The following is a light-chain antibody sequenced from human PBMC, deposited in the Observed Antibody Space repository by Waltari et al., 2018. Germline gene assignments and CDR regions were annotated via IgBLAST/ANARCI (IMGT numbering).Light chain of an antibody. Sequence: EIVLTQSPGTVSLSPGDRATLSCRASQSVRIYLAWYQQKPGRAPRLLIYHASTRATGIPDRFSASGSGTDFSPTISRLEPEDFAMYYCQQYVESPATFGQGTKVEIK. J-gene: IGKJ1*01. CDR2: HAS. V-gene: IGKV3-20*01. CDR1: QSVRIY. CDR3: QQYVESPAT.